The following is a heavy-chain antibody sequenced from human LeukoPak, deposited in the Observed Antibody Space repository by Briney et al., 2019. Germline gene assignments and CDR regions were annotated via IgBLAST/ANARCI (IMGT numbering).Heavy chain of an antibody. CDR2: INPSGGST. CDR1: GYTFTSYY. V-gene: IGHV1-46*01. CDR3: AREMITFGGVIVKLSYFDY. Sequence: ASVKVSCKASGYTFTSYYMHWVRQAPGQGLEWMGIINPSGGSTSYAQKFQGRVTMTRDTSTSTVYMELSSLRSDDTAVYYCAREMITFGGVIVKLSYFDYWGQGTLVTVSS. J-gene: IGHJ4*02. D-gene: IGHD3-16*02.